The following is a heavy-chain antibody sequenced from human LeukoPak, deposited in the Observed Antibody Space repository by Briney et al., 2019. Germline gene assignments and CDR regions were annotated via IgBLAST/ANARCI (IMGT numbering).Heavy chain of an antibody. V-gene: IGHV4-59*01. J-gene: IGHJ4*02. CDR1: GGSISSYY. D-gene: IGHD3-3*01. CDR3: ASRSSIWSGYQDTLYYFAY. CDR2: IYYSGST. Sequence: PSETLSLTCTVSGGSISSYYWSWIRQPPGKRLEWIGHIYYSGSTNYNPSLKSRVTISVDTSKNQFSLKLSSVTAADTAVYYCASRSSIWSGYQDTLYYFAYWGQGTLVTVSS.